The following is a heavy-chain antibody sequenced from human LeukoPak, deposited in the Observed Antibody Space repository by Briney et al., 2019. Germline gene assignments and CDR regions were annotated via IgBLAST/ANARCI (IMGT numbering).Heavy chain of an antibody. V-gene: IGHV1-69*13. CDR3: ARDRGRGYGPPIGCSGGSCYPYDWFDP. D-gene: IGHD2-15*01. CDR2: IIPIFGTA. J-gene: IGHJ5*02. Sequence: SVKVSCEASGGTFSSYVISWVRQAPGQGLEWMGGIIPIFGTANYAQKFQGRVTITADESTSTAYMELSSLRSEDTAVYYCARDRGRGYGPPIGCSGGSCYPYDWFDPWGQGTLVTVSS. CDR1: GGTFSSYV.